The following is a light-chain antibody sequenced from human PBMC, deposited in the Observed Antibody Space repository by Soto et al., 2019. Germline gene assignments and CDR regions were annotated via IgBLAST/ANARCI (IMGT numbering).Light chain of an antibody. CDR1: QSVRTH. CDR2: AAS. V-gene: IGKV1-39*01. CDR3: QQSYSPPRT. Sequence: DLQMTQSPSSLSASIGDRVTITCRASQSVRTHLNWYHQKPGKAPELLIYAASSLQAGVPSRFSGSGSGTDFPLTISSLHPEDFGDYYCQQSYSPPRTFGQGTNLEIK. J-gene: IGKJ2*01.